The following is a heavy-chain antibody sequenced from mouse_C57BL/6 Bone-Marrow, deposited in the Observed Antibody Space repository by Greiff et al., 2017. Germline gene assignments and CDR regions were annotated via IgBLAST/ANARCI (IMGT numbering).Heavy chain of an antibody. Sequence: EVKLQESGGGLVKPGGSLKLSCAASGFTFSDYGMHWVRQAPEKGLEWVAYISSGSSTIYYADTVKGRFTISRDNAKNTLFLQMTSLRSEDTAMYYCARGLRRYAMDYWGQGTSVTVSS. V-gene: IGHV5-17*01. CDR3: ARGLRRYAMDY. D-gene: IGHD2-4*01. CDR2: ISSGSSTI. J-gene: IGHJ4*01. CDR1: GFTFSDYG.